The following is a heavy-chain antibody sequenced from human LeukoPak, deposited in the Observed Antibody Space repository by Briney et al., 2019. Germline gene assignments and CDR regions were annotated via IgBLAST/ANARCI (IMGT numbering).Heavy chain of an antibody. CDR1: GISVSSNY. Sequence: GGSLRLSCAASGISVSSNYMSWVRQGPGKGLEWVSIIYSGGSTNYADSVKGRFTISRDNSKNTLYLQMNRLRPEDTAVYYCARGVDYAEAYWGQGTLVTVSS. CDR3: ARGVDYAEAY. D-gene: IGHD4-17*01. V-gene: IGHV3-66*02. J-gene: IGHJ4*02. CDR2: IYSGGST.